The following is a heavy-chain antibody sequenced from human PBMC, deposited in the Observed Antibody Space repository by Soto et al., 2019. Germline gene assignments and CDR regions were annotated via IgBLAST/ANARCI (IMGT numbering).Heavy chain of an antibody. CDR3: ARESIFSGTYYVEY. J-gene: IGHJ4*02. CDR2: ISYDGTDE. Sequence: GGSLRLSCAASGFTFSNYWMNWVRQAPGKGLEWVAMISYDGTDEYYADSVKGRFTISRDNSKNVVYLQMNSLKSEDTAVYYCARESIFSGTYYVEYWGQGTLVTVSS. CDR1: GFTFSNYW. D-gene: IGHD1-26*01. V-gene: IGHV3-30*03.